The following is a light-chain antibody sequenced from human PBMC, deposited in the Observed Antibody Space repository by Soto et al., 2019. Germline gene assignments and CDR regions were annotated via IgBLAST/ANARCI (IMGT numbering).Light chain of an antibody. CDR3: QQRSNWPPLIT. CDR1: QSVRSN. V-gene: IGKV3-11*01. CDR2: DAS. Sequence: EIVLTQSPATLSVSPGERATLSCRASQSVRSNLAWYQQKPGQAPRLLIYDASNRATGIPARFSGSGSGTDFTLTISSLEPEDFAAYYCQQRSNWPPLITFGQGTRLEIK. J-gene: IGKJ5*01.